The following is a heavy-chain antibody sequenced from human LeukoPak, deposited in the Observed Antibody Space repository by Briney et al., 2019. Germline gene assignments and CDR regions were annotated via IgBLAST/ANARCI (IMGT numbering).Heavy chain of an antibody. V-gene: IGHV1-46*01. CDR1: GYTFTSYY. D-gene: IGHD6-6*01. CDR2: INPSGGSA. Sequence: GASVKVSCKASGYTFTSYYMHWVRQAPGQGLEWMGIINPSGGSASYAQKFQGRVTMTRDTSTSTVYMELSSLRSEDTAVYYCARAKGTGQPSIAANDAFDIWGQGTMVTVSS. J-gene: IGHJ3*02. CDR3: ARAKGTGQPSIAANDAFDI.